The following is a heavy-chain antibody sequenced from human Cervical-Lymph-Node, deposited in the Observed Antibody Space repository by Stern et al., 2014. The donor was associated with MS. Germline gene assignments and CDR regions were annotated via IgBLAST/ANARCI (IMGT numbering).Heavy chain of an antibody. J-gene: IGHJ6*02. CDR2: MYYRGSA. CDR3: ARLFVTTTPQHYFYGMDV. Sequence: QLQESGPGLVKPSETLSLTCTVSGGSISSSSHHWGWIRQPPGKGLEWIGNMYYRGSAYYNPSPKSRVTISGDKSKNQFSLKGSSVTAADTAVYYCARLFVTTTPQHYFYGMDVWGQGTTVIVSS. D-gene: IGHD4-17*01. CDR1: GGSISSSSHH. V-gene: IGHV4-39*01.